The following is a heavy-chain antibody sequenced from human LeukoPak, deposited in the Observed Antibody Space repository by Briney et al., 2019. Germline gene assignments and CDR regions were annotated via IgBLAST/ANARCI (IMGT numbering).Heavy chain of an antibody. V-gene: IGHV4-59*01. D-gene: IGHD4-17*01. J-gene: IGHJ4*02. CDR3: ARGLGTVTFFDY. CDR1: GGSISSYY. CDR2: IYYSGST. Sequence: SETPSLTCTVSGGSISSYYWSWIRQPPGKGLEWIGYIYYSGSTNYNPSLKSRVTISVDTSKNQFSLKLSSVTAADTAVYYCARGLGTVTFFDYWGQGTLVTVSS.